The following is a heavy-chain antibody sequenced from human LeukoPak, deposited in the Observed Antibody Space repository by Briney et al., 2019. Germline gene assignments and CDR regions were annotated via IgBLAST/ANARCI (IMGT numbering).Heavy chain of an antibody. CDR2: IYYSGST. V-gene: IGHV4-59*01. D-gene: IGHD3-16*01. J-gene: IGHJ4*02. CDR3: ARALGDY. CDR1: GGSISSYY. Sequence: SETLSLTCTVSGGSISSYYWSWIRQPPGKGLEWIGYIYYSGSTNYNPSLKSRVTISVDTSKNQFSLKLRSVTAADTAVYYCARALGDYWGRGTLVTVSS.